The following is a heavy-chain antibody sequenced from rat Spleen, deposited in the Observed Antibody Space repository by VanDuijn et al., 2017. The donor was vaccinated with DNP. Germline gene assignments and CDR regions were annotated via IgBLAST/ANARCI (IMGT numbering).Heavy chain of an antibody. CDR3: VRWYNSGHYFDY. CDR1: GFTFSDYA. D-gene: IGHD4-3*01. CDR2: MIYDGSSS. V-gene: IGHV5S10*01. J-gene: IGHJ2*01. Sequence: EVQLVESGGGLVQPGNSLKLSCAASGFTFSDYAMAWVRQSPETGLEWVATMIYDGSSSFYRDSVKGRFTISRDNAKTTLYLQMDSLRSEETATYYCVRWYNSGHYFDYWGQGVMVTVSS.